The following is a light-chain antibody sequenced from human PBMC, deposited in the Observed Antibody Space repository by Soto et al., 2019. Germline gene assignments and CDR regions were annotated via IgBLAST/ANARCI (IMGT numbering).Light chain of an antibody. V-gene: IGKV3D-11*01. CDR3: QQRSNWPWT. CDR2: QTS. CDR1: QYIHTR. J-gene: IGKJ1*01. Sequence: EIVLTQSPATLSSFPGDRVTLSCRASQYIHTRLAWYQHRPGQAPRLLIYQTSIRAAGIPAMFSASGTVTDYTLTITNLESEDFAVYYCQQRSNWPWTFGQGTKVEIK.